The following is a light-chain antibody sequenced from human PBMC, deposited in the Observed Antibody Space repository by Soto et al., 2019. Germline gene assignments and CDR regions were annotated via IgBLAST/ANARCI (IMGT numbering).Light chain of an antibody. CDR1: QSVSSN. Sequence: EIVMTQSPATLSVSPGERATLSCRASQSVSSNLAWYQQKPGQAPRLLIYGASTSATGIPARFSGSGSGREYTLTISSLQSEDFAVYYCQQYNNWPPWTFGQGTKVEIK. V-gene: IGKV3-15*01. J-gene: IGKJ1*01. CDR2: GAS. CDR3: QQYNNWPPWT.